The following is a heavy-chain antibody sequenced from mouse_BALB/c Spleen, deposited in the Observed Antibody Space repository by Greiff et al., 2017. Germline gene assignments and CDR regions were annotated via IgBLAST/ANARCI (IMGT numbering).Heavy chain of an antibody. CDR1: GFSLTSYG. J-gene: IGHJ4*01. CDR2: IWSGGST. Sequence: QVQLQQSGPGLVQPSQSLSITCTVSGFSLTSYGVHWVRQSPGKGLEWLGVIWSGGSTDYNAAFISRLSISKDNSKSQVFFKMNSLQADDTAIYYCARKGYYYAVDYWGQGTSVTVSS. CDR3: ARKGYYYAVDY. D-gene: IGHD3-2*02. V-gene: IGHV2-4-1*01.